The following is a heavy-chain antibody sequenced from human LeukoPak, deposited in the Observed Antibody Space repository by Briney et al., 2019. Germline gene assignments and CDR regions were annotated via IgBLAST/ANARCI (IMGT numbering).Heavy chain of an antibody. Sequence: SETLSLTCTVSGGSISSYYWSWIRQPPGKGLEWIGYIYYSGSTNYNPSLKSRLTISVDTSKNQFSLKLTSVTAADTAVYYCARDGSSGWYDYWGQGTLVTVSS. V-gene: IGHV4-59*01. J-gene: IGHJ4*02. CDR3: ARDGSSGWYDY. CDR1: GGSISSYY. CDR2: IYYSGST. D-gene: IGHD6-19*01.